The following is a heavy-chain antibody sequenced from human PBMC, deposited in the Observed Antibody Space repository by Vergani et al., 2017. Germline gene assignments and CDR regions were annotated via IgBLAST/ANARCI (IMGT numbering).Heavy chain of an antibody. CDR3: AGGLWDCTHIRCSPPSY. Sequence: EVQLVESGGGLVKPGGSLRLSCAASGFSFSSYSMNWVRQAPGKGLEWVAAISGSSSYVFYRDSVEGRFTITRDNAKKSVYLQMNSLRAEDTAMYFCAGGLWDCTHIRCSPPSYWGQGTLVTVSS. J-gene: IGHJ4*02. CDR2: ISGSSSYV. V-gene: IGHV3-21*02. CDR1: GFSFSSYS. D-gene: IGHD2-8*01.